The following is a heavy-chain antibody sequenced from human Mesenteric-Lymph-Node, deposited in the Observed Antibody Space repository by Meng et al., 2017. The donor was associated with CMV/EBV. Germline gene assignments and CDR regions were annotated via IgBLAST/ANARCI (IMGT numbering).Heavy chain of an antibody. J-gene: IGHJ4*02. Sequence: ASVKVSCKASGYTFTGYYMHWVRQAPGQGLEWMGWMNPKSGGTNYAQNFQGRVTMTRDTSISTAYMELSSLRSDDTAVYFCARDPSTKYFVDYWGQGTLVTVSS. V-gene: IGHV1-2*02. CDR3: ARDPSTKYFVDY. CDR1: GYTFTGYY. D-gene: IGHD5/OR15-5a*01. CDR2: MNPKSGGT.